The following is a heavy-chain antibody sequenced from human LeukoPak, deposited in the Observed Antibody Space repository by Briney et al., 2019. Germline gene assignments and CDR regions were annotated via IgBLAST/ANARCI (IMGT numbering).Heavy chain of an antibody. J-gene: IGHJ4*02. CDR2: ISSSSSYI. CDR3: ARHLSGVTGYTYGRGIDY. CDR1: GFTFSSYS. Sequence: PGGSLRLSCAASGFTFSSYSMNWVRQAPGKGLEWVSSISSSSSYIYYADSVKGRFTISRDNAKNSLYLQMNSLRAEDTAMYYCARHLSGVTGYTYGRGIDYWGQGTLVTVSS. V-gene: IGHV3-21*01. D-gene: IGHD5-18*01.